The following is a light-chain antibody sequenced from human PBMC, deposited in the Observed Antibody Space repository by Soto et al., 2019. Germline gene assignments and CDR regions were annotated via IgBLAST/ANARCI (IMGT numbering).Light chain of an antibody. CDR3: SSYTSNSAGV. V-gene: IGLV2-14*01. J-gene: IGLJ3*02. CDR2: DVS. CDR1: SSDVGGYKY. Sequence: QSALTQPASVSGSPGQSITISCTGTSSDVGGYKYVSWYQQHPGKAPKLMIYDVSNRPSGVSNRFSASKSGNTASLTISGLQAEDEADYYCSSYTSNSAGVFGGGTKLTVL.